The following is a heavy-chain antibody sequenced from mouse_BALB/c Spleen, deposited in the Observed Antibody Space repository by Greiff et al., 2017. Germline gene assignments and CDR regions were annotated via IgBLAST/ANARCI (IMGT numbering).Heavy chain of an antibody. CDR2: IYPSDSYT. Sequence: VQLQQPGAELVRPGASVKLSCKASGYTFTSYWINWVKQRPGQGLEWIGNIYPSDSYTNYNQKFKDKATLTVDKSSSTAYMQLSSPTSEDSAVYYCTRKLGDYYAMDYWGQGTSVTVSS. CDR3: TRKLGDYYAMDY. CDR1: GYTFTSYW. V-gene: IGHV1-69*02. D-gene: IGHD4-1*01. J-gene: IGHJ4*01.